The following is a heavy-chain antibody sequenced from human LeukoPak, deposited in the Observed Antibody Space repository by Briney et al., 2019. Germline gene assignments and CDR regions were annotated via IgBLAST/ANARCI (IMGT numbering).Heavy chain of an antibody. CDR3: ATKVGYGGNSFPYYFDY. D-gene: IGHD4-23*01. CDR1: GGTFSSYA. Sequence: SVTVSCTASGGTFSSYAISWVRQAPGQGLEWMGGIIPIFGTANYAQEFQGRVTMTEDTSTDTAYMELSSLRSEDTAVYYCATKVGYGGNSFPYYFDYWGQGTLVTVSS. CDR2: IIPIFGTA. V-gene: IGHV1-69*06. J-gene: IGHJ4*02.